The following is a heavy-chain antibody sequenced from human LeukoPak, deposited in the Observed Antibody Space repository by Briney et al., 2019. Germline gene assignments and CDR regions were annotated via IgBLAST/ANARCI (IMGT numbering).Heavy chain of an antibody. CDR3: AKPQGEWFKYYYMDV. J-gene: IGHJ6*03. CDR1: GFTFSSYA. Sequence: GGSLRLSCAASGFTFSSYAMSWVRQAPGKGLEWVSGISGSDGTTYYADSVKGRFTISRDNSKNTLYLQLNSLRAEDTAVYYCAKPQGEWFKYYYMDVWGKGTTVIVSS. V-gene: IGHV3-23*01. D-gene: IGHD3-3*01. CDR2: ISGSDGTT.